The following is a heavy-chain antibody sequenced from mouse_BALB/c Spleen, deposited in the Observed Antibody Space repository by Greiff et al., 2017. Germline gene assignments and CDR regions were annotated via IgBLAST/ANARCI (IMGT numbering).Heavy chain of an antibody. CDR3: VRGGENYAMDY. CDR2: IRSKSNNYAT. Sequence: EADGGLVQPKGSLKLSCAASGFTFNTNAMNWVRQAPGKGLEWVARIRSKSNNYATYYADSVKDRFTISRDDSQSMLYLQMNNLKTEDTAMYYCVRGGENYAMDYWGQGTSVTVSS. V-gene: IGHV10S3*01. CDR1: GFTFNTNA. J-gene: IGHJ4*01.